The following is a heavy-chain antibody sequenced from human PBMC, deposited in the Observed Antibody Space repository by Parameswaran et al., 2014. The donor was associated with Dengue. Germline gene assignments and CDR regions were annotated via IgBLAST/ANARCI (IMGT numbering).Heavy chain of an antibody. Sequence: VRQMPGKGLEWMGLIYPDDSDTRYSLSFQGQVIIAADKSISTAYLQWSSLKASDTAMYYCARGMTMVTTNGVGYWGQGTLVTVSS. CDR2: IYPDDSDT. J-gene: IGHJ4*02. CDR3: ARGMTMVTTNGVGY. V-gene: IGHV5-51*01. D-gene: IGHD4-17*01.